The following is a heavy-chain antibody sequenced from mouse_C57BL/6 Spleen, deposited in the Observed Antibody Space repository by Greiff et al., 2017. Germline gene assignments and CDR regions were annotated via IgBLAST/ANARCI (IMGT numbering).Heavy chain of an antibody. CDR2: IWPGGGT. V-gene: IGHV2-9-1*01. Sequence: VMLVESGPGLVAPSQSLSFTCTVSGFSFTSYAISWVRQPPGQGLEWLGVIWPGGGTTYNSALKSRLSISQDNSKSQVFLKMNSLQTDDTAGYYWARSPLYDGSWFAYWGQGTLVTVSA. CDR1: GFSFTSYA. J-gene: IGHJ3*01. D-gene: IGHD2-3*01. CDR3: ARSPLYDGSWFAY.